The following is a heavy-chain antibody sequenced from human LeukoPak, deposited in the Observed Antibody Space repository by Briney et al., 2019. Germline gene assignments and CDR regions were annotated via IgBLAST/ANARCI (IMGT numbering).Heavy chain of an antibody. J-gene: IGHJ5*02. CDR2: ISPSDGST. Sequence: ASVKVSCKAFGYTFTSYYMHWVRQAPGQGLEWMGIISPSDGSTKYAQKFQGRVIMTRDTATGTVYMELSSLTSEDTAVYYCARDSAKGYCNSPSCSNFFDPWGQGTLVTVSS. CDR3: ARDSAKGYCNSPSCSNFFDP. D-gene: IGHD2-2*01. CDR1: GYTFTSYY. V-gene: IGHV1-46*01.